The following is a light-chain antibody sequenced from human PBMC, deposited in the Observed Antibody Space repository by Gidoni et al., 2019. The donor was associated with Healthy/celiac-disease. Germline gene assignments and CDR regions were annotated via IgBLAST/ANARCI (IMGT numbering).Light chain of an antibody. CDR2: GAS. CDR1: QSVSSSY. Sequence: EIVLTQSPGTLSLSPGERATLSCRASQSVSSSYLAWYQQQPGQAPRLLNYGASSRATGIPDRFSGSGSRTDFTLTISRLEPEDFAVYYCQQYGNLITFGQGTRLEIK. CDR3: QQYGNLIT. V-gene: IGKV3-20*01. J-gene: IGKJ5*01.